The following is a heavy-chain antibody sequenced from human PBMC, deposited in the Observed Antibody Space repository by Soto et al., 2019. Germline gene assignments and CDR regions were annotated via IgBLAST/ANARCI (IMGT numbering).Heavy chain of an antibody. CDR3: AKARGCCSGGPCHYFGY. J-gene: IGHJ4*02. D-gene: IGHD2-15*01. CDR2: ITYSGGST. Sequence: GGSLRLSCAASGFTFSDYAMTWVRQAPGKGLEWVAGITYSGGSTNYADSVKGRFTISRDNSNDTLYLQMNGLRAEDTAVYYCAKARGCCSGGPCHYFGYWGQGMLVTVSS. CDR1: GFTFSDYA. V-gene: IGHV3-23*01.